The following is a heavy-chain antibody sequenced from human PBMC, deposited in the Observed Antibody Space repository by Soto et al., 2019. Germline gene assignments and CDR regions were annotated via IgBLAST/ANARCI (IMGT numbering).Heavy chain of an antibody. Sequence: GPSVKVSFKASCHNFNSYCINWFLQSPRQCLDLMGWISAYDGKTTYAEKFQGRVTMTTDASTSTAYMELRSLRSDDTAVYYCARDPHEYWTSYWFDPWGQGTLVTVSS. CDR2: ISAYDGKT. CDR3: ARDPHEYWTSYWFDP. CDR1: CHNFNSYC. V-gene: IGHV1-18*01. D-gene: IGHD3-3*01. J-gene: IGHJ5*02.